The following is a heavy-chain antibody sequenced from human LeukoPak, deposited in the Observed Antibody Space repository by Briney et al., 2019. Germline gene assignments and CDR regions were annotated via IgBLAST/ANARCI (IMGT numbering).Heavy chain of an antibody. CDR1: GYSFTSYG. CDR3: AGDPGDYYDSSGYYELDY. Sequence: GASVKVSCKASGYSFTSYGFNWVRQAPGQGLEWMGWMSAYNGNTNYAQKLQGRVTMTTDTSTSTAYMELRSLRSDGTAMYYCAGDPGDYYDSSGYYELDYWGQGTLVTVSS. D-gene: IGHD3-22*01. CDR2: MSAYNGNT. V-gene: IGHV1-18*01. J-gene: IGHJ4*02.